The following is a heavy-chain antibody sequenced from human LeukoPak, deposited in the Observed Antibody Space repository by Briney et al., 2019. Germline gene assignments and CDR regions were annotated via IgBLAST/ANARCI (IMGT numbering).Heavy chain of an antibody. CDR2: ISYDGSNK. Sequence: GGSLRLSCAASGFTFSSYGMHWVRQAPGKGLEWVAVISYDGSNKYYADSVKGRFTISRDNSKNTLYLQMNSLRAEDTAVYHCAKVPGYTSSWYFDYWGHGTLVTVSS. J-gene: IGHJ4*01. V-gene: IGHV3-30*18. D-gene: IGHD6-13*01. CDR1: GFTFSSYG. CDR3: AKVPGYTSSWYFDY.